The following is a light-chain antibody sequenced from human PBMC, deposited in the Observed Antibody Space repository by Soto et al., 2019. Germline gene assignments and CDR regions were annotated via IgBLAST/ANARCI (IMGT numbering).Light chain of an antibody. CDR1: QSISSW. CDR2: DAS. Sequence: DIQMTQSPSTLSASVGDRVTITCRASQSISSWLAWYQQKPGKAPKLLIYDASSLESGVPSRFSGSGSGTEFTLTISSLQPDDFATYYCQKYNSYLYTFGQGPKLELK. V-gene: IGKV1-5*01. CDR3: QKYNSYLYT. J-gene: IGKJ2*01.